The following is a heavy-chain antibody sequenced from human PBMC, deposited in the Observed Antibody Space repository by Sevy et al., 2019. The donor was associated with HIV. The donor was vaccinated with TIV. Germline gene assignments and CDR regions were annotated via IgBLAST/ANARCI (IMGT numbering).Heavy chain of an antibody. Sequence: GGSLRLSCAASGFAFYDYSMSWIRQAPGKGLEWVATFSFGCGKINYADSVKGRFTISRDNSKNSFYLQMDNLSVEDTAQYYSGRVGYTRHHDYWGQGTRVTVSS. CDR1: GFAFYDYS. D-gene: IGHD2-2*02. J-gene: IGHJ4*02. CDR3: GRVGYTRHHDY. V-gene: IGHV3-23*01. CDR2: FSFGCGKI.